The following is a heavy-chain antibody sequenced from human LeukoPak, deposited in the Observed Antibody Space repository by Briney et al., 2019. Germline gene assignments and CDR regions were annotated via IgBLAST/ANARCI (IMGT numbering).Heavy chain of an antibody. Sequence: PSDTLSLTCTVSGGSISSYYWSWIRQPPGKGLEWFGYIYYSGSTNYNPSLKRRLTISVDTSKNQFSLKLSSVTAADTAVYYCARSGWSDDAFDIWGQGTMVTVSS. D-gene: IGHD6-19*01. V-gene: IGHV4-59*07. J-gene: IGHJ3*02. CDR2: IYYSGST. CDR3: ARSGWSDDAFDI. CDR1: GGSISSYY.